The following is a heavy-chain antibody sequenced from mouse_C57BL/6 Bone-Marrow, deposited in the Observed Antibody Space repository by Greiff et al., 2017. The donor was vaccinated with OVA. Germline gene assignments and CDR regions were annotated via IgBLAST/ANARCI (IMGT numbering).Heavy chain of an antibody. D-gene: IGHD1-1*01. CDR1: GYTFTSYW. CDR3: ARGRDYYGSSLWYFDV. CDR2: IYPGSGST. J-gene: IGHJ1*03. V-gene: IGHV1-55*01. Sequence: QVQLQQPGAELVKPGASVKMSCKASGYTFTSYWITWVKQRPGQGLEWIGDIYPGSGSTNYNEKFKSKATLTVDTSSSTAYMQLSSLTSEDSAVYYCARGRDYYGSSLWYFDVWGTGTTVTVSS.